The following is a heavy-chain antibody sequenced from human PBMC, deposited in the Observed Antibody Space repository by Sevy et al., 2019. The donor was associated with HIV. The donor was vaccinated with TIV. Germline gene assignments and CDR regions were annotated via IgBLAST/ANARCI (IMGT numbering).Heavy chain of an antibody. CDR2: IWYDGSNK. CDR3: ASLGIAVEGGDVY. J-gene: IGHJ4*02. Sequence: QLGGSLRLSCAASGFTFSSYGMHWVRQAPGKGLEWVAVIWYDGSNKYYADSVKGRFTISRDNSKNTLYLQMNSLRAEDTAVYYCASLGIAVEGGDVYWGQGTLVTVSS. V-gene: IGHV3-33*01. D-gene: IGHD6-19*01. CDR1: GFTFSSYG.